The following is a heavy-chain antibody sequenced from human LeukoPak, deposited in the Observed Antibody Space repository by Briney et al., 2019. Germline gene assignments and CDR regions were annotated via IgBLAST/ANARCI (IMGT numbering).Heavy chain of an antibody. J-gene: IGHJ6*03. CDR3: ARSTRYCSSTSCYTGYYYYYYMDV. Sequence: SQTLSLTCAISGDSVSSNSAAWNWIRQSPSRGLEWLGRTYYRSKWYNDYAVSVKSRITINPDTSKNQFSLQLNSVTPEDTAVYYCARSTRYCSSTSCYTGYYYYYYMDVWGKGTAVTVSS. CDR2: TYYRSKWYN. CDR1: GDSVSSNSAA. V-gene: IGHV6-1*01. D-gene: IGHD2-2*02.